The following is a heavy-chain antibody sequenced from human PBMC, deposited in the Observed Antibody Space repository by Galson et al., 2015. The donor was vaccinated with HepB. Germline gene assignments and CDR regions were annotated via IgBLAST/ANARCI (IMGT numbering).Heavy chain of an antibody. CDR1: GFTFSSYG. V-gene: IGHV3-33*01. CDR2: IWYDGSNK. Sequence: SLRLSCAASGFTFSSYGMHWVRQAPGKGLEWVAVIWYDGSNKYYADSVKGRFTISRDNSKNTVYLQMNSMRAEDTAVSYCVGEGLEQWLFAYWGQGTLVTVSS. CDR3: VGEGLEQWLFAY. J-gene: IGHJ4*02. D-gene: IGHD6-19*01.